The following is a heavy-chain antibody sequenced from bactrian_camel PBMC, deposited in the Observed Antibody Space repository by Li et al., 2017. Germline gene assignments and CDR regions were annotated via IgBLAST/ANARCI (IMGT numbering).Heavy chain of an antibody. V-gene: IGHV3S40*01. CDR1: GLPFNDYF. CDR2: IKSYGGST. Sequence: DVQLVESGGALVQPGESLRLSCGASGLPFNDYFITWIRQAPGKGLEWVSGIKSYGGSTYYADSVPSRFTISRDNAKNTVYLQLNSLKTDDMAMYYC.